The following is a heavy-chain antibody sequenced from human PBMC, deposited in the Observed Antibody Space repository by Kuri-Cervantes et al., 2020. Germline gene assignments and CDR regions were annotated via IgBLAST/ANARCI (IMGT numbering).Heavy chain of an antibody. V-gene: IGHV4-39*07. Sequence: GSLRLSCTVSGGSISSSSYYWGWIRQPPGKGLEWIGSIYYSGSTYYNPSLKSRVTISVDTSKNQFSLKLSSVTAADTAVYYCARDLRGGCGFVDAFDIWGQGTMVTVSS. D-gene: IGHD2-21*01. CDR2: IYYSGST. CDR1: GGSISSSSYY. CDR3: ARDLRGGCGFVDAFDI. J-gene: IGHJ3*02.